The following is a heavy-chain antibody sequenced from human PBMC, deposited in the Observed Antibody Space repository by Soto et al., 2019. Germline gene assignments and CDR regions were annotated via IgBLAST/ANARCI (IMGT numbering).Heavy chain of an antibody. Sequence: EVQLVESGGGLVQPGGSLRLSCAASGFTVSNNYMIWVRQAPGKGLEWVSLLYSGGTTYYTDSAKGRFIISRDNSKNTVYLKMNSLRAEATAVYYCARDRTVTANGYWGQGTLVTVSS. J-gene: IGHJ4*02. CDR1: GFTVSNNY. D-gene: IGHD2-21*02. CDR3: ARDRTVTANGY. CDR2: LYSGGTT. V-gene: IGHV3-66*01.